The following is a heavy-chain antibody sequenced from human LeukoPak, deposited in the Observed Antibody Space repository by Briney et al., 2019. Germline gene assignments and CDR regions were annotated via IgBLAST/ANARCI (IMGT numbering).Heavy chain of an antibody. CDR2: TYYRSKWYN. Sequence: QTLLLTCAISGDSVSSNNAAWNWIRHSPSRGLEWLGRTYYRSKWYNDYAVSVKSRITINPDTSKNQFSLQLNSVAPEDTAVYYCARECNSAKDYWGQGTLVIVSS. D-gene: IGHD4-11*01. J-gene: IGHJ4*02. CDR1: GDSVSSNNAA. CDR3: ARECNSAKDY. V-gene: IGHV6-1*01.